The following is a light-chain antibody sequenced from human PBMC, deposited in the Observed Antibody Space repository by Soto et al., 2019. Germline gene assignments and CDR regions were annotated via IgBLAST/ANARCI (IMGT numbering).Light chain of an antibody. V-gene: IGKV1-5*03. CDR3: QQYNTYSYT. J-gene: IGKJ2*01. CDR1: QTISSW. CDR2: KAS. Sequence: DIQMTQSPSTLSASVGDRVTITCWASQTISSWLAWYQQKPGTAPQLLIYKASTLESGVPSRFSGSGSGTEFTLTISSLQPDDFATYYCQQYNTYSYTFGQGTKVEIK.